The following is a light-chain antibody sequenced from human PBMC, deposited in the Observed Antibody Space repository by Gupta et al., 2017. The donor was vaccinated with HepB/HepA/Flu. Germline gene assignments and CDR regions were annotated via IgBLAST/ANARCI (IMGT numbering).Light chain of an antibody. Sequence: DSVMTQSPNSLAVSLGERAPIKCKSSQSVLARSNNQNYLAWYQQKPGQPPKVLIYWASTRELGVRNRFSGNGSGTDFTLTISSTRAQDVAVYCCQQAYSAPRTLGEGTKMEIK. CDR1: QSVLARSNNQNY. CDR2: WAS. CDR3: QQAYSAPRT. J-gene: IGKJ2*01. V-gene: IGKV4-1*01.